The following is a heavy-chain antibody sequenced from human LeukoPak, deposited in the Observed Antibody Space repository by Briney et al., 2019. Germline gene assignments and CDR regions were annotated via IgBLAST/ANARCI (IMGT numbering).Heavy chain of an antibody. J-gene: IGHJ4*02. CDR2: ITGSGGNT. CDR3: AKWGDYDVLTGYYVSDY. D-gene: IGHD3-9*01. Sequence: GASLRLCCAASGFTFSNYAMSWVRQAPGKGLEWVSAITGSGGNTYYADSVKGRFTISRDNSKNTVFLQMNSLRAEDTAVYYCAKWGDYDVLTGYYVSDYWGQGTLVTVSS. CDR1: GFTFSNYA. V-gene: IGHV3-23*01.